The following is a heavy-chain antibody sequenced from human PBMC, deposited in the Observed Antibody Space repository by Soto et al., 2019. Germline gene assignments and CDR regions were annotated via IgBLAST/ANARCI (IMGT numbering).Heavy chain of an antibody. D-gene: IGHD6-13*01. Sequence: QVQLVQSGAEVKKPGSSVKVSCKASGGTFSSYTISWVRQAPGQGLEWMGRIIPILGIANYAQKFQGRVTSTEXKSTSTAYMELSSLRSEDTAVYYCARDSLAAAGLHWGQGTLVTVSS. J-gene: IGHJ1*01. CDR1: GGTFSSYT. CDR2: IIPILGIA. V-gene: IGHV1-69*08. CDR3: ARDSLAAAGLH.